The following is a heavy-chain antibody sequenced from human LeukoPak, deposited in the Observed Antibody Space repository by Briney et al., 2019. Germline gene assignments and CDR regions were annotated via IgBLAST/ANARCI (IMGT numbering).Heavy chain of an antibody. CDR2: INWNGGST. J-gene: IGHJ4*02. CDR1: GFTFYDYG. D-gene: IGHD3-10*01. Sequence: PGGTLRLSCAAAGFTFYDYGMGWVRQAPGKGLEWVSGINWNGGSTGYADSVKGRFTISRDNAKNSLYLQMNSLRAEDTALYYCARSMAMVRGFDYWGQGTLVTVSS. CDR3: ARSMAMVRGFDY. V-gene: IGHV3-20*04.